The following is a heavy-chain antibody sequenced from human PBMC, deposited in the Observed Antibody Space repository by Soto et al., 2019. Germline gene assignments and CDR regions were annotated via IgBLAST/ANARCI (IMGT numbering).Heavy chain of an antibody. CDR3: ARSDRDYAYALNV. CDR1: GFTVSDNY. CDR2: LYSGGRI. J-gene: IGHJ6*02. Sequence: EAQLVESEGGLIQPGGSLRLSCAASGFTVSDNYITCVRQAPGKGLEWVSLLYSGGRIYYADSVKGRFTISRDTSKTTLYLQMNSLRTEDTAVYYCARSDRDYAYALNVWGQGTTVTVSS. D-gene: IGHD3-16*01. V-gene: IGHV3-53*01.